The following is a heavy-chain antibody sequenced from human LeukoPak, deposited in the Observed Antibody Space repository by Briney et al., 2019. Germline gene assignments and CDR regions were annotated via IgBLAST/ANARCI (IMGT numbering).Heavy chain of an antibody. CDR3: STQGSSDY. Sequence: GGSLRLSCAAPGFTLSSYGMHWVRQAPGKGLEWVAFIRYDGSNKYYADSVKGRFTISRDNSKNTLYLQMNSLRAEDTAVYYCSTQGSSDYWGQGTLVTVSS. CDR1: GFTLSSYG. CDR2: IRYDGSNK. V-gene: IGHV3-30*02. J-gene: IGHJ4*02. D-gene: IGHD1-1*01.